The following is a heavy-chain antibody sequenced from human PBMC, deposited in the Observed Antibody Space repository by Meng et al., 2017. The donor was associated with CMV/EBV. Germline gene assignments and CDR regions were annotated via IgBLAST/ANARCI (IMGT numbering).Heavy chain of an antibody. Sequence: SETLSLTCTVSGGSISSSSYYWGWIRQPPGKGLEWIGSIYYSGSTYYNPSLKSRVTISVDTSKNQFSLKLSSVTAADTAVYYCARGYCSSTSCYWFYYYYGMDVWGRGTTVTVSS. D-gene: IGHD2-2*01. CDR3: ARGYCSSTSCYWFYYYYGMDV. V-gene: IGHV4-39*07. CDR1: GGSISSSSYY. CDR2: IYYSGST. J-gene: IGHJ6*02.